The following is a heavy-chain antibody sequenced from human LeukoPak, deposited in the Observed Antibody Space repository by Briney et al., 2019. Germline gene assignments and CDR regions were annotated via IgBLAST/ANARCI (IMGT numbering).Heavy chain of an antibody. D-gene: IGHD3-22*01. CDR2: ITPIVGTA. CDR3: ASPHYCDSSGYFFDY. V-gene: IGHV1-69*13. Sequence: AAGKVSCKAAVDTFTIYAIGWGRDAPGQGREWMGGITPIVGTAKYAQTLQGRVTITADESTRTAYMELSRPRSEDTAVYYCASPHYCDSSGYFFDYWGQGTLVTVSS. CDR1: VDTFTIYA. J-gene: IGHJ4*02.